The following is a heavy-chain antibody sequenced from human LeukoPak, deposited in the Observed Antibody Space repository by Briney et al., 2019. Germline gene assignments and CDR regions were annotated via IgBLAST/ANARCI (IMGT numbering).Heavy chain of an antibody. D-gene: IGHD6-19*01. J-gene: IGHJ6*02. Sequence: ASVKVSCKASGYTFTNYALHWVRQAPGQRLEWMGWINAGHGTTKYPQKFQGRVTITRDTSASIAYMELSSLISEDTAVYYCARSPYSSGWYHYAMDVWGQGTTVTVSS. V-gene: IGHV1-3*01. CDR3: ARSPYSSGWYHYAMDV. CDR2: INAGHGTT. CDR1: GYTFTNYA.